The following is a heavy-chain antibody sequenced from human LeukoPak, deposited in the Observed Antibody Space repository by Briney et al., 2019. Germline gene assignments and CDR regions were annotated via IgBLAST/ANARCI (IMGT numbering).Heavy chain of an antibody. D-gene: IGHD1-26*01. CDR3: AKDRSIGTYYTFDH. J-gene: IGHJ4*02. V-gene: IGHV3-23*01. CDR1: GFIFSTYW. Sequence: GGSLRLSCTGSGFIFSTYWMNWVRQAPGKGLEWVSSISASGVMTYYADSVKGRFTVSRDNSKNSLYLQMSSLTAADTAVYYCAKDRSIGTYYTFDHWGQGTLVTVSS. CDR2: ISASGVMT.